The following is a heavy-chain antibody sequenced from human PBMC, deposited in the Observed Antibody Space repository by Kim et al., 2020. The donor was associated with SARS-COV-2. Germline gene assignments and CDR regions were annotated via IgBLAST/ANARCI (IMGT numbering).Heavy chain of an antibody. CDR1: GGSISNYY. CDR3: ARGPPPDFDY. Sequence: SETLSLTCTVSGGSISNYYWSWIRQPAGKGLEWIGRIYTTGSTDYNPSLKSRVAMSVDTSKNQFSLKLTSVTAADSAVYYCARGPPPDFDYWGQGSLVTVSS. J-gene: IGHJ4*02. CDR2: IYTTGST. V-gene: IGHV4-4*07.